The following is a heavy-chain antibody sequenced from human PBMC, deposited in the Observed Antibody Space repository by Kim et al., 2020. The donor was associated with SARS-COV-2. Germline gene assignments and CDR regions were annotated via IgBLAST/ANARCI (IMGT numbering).Heavy chain of an antibody. CDR1: GGSISNYY. CDR3: ARGPPPDFDY. Sequence: SETLSLTCTVSGGSISNYYWSWIRQPAGKGLEWIGRIYTTGSTDYNPSLKSRVAMSVDTSKNQFSLKLTSVTAADSAVYYCARGPPPDFDYWGQGSLVTVSS. J-gene: IGHJ4*02. CDR2: IYTTGST. V-gene: IGHV4-4*07.